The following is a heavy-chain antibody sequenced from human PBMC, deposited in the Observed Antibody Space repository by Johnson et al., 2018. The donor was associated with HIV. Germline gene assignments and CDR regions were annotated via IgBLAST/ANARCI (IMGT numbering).Heavy chain of an antibody. CDR3: AKRGSTMIGGAGAFDI. Sequence: VPLVESRGGFVQPGGSLRLSCAASGFTFSSYGMAWVRQVPGKGLEWVAALSYDGSSKYYPDAVKGRFPLSRDNSKNTLYLQMNSLRAEDTAVYYCAKRGSTMIGGAGAFDIWGQGTMVTVSP. V-gene: IGHV3-30*18. D-gene: IGHD3-22*01. CDR1: GFTFSSYG. J-gene: IGHJ3*02. CDR2: LSYDGSSK.